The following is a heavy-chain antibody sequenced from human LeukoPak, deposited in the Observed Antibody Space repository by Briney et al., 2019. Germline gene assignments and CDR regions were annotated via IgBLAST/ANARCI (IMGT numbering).Heavy chain of an antibody. D-gene: IGHD7-27*01. J-gene: IGHJ4*02. V-gene: IGHV3-74*01. Sequence: GGCLRLSCVGSGFTFSAYWMGWVRQAPGQGLEYVSHMSNDGSYTVYADSVKGRFTISRENAKNTVYLQMNSLRAEDTAVYYCARDNWGSFDYWGQGVLITVSS. CDR2: MSNDGSYT. CDR1: GFTFSAYW. CDR3: ARDNWGSFDY.